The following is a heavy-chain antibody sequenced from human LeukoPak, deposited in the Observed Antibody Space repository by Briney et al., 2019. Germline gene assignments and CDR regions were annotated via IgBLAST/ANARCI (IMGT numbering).Heavy chain of an antibody. J-gene: IGHJ3*02. Sequence: SVKVSCKASGGTFSSYAISWVRQAPGQGLEWMGGSIPIFGTANHAQKFQGRVTITTDESTSTAYMELSSLRSEDTAVYYCASDGAHDYGDWDAFDIWGQGTMVTVSS. D-gene: IGHD4-17*01. V-gene: IGHV1-69*05. CDR3: ASDGAHDYGDWDAFDI. CDR2: SIPIFGTA. CDR1: GGTFSSYA.